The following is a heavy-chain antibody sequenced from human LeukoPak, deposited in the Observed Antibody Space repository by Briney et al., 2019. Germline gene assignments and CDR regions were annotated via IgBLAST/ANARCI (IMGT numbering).Heavy chain of an antibody. CDR3: ARFPYYYDSSGQSSYYYYGMDV. D-gene: IGHD3-22*01. Sequence: KTSETLSLTCAVYGGSFSGYYWSWIRQPPGKGLEWIGYIYYSGSTNYNPSLKSRVTISVDTSKNQFSLKLSSVTAADTAVYYCARFPYYYDSSGQSSYYYYGMDVWGQGTTVTVSS. CDR2: IYYSGST. CDR1: GGSFSGYY. J-gene: IGHJ6*02. V-gene: IGHV4-59*01.